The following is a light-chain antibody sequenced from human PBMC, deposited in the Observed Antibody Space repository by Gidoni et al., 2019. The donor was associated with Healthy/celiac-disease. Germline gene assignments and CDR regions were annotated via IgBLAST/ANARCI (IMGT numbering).Light chain of an antibody. CDR1: QSVSSSY. J-gene: IGKJ2*01. CDR3: QQYGSAPYT. Sequence: ELVLTHSPGTLSLSPGERATVSCRASQSVSSSYLAWYQQKPVQAPRLLIYGASSRATGIPDRFSGSGSGTDFTLTISRLEPEDFAVYYCQQYGSAPYTCGQGTKLEIK. V-gene: IGKV3-20*01. CDR2: GAS.